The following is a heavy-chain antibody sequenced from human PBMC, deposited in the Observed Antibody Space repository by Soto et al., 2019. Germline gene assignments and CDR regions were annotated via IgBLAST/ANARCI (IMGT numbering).Heavy chain of an antibody. Sequence: QITLEESGPTLVKPTQTLTLTCTFSGLSLSTTGVGVGWIRQPPGKALEWLALIYWDDDKRYRPSLKSRLTITKDTSKNQVVLTMTNMDPVDTATYYCVQSRCGGDCLQSYSSHSYYGLDVWGQGTTVTVSS. J-gene: IGHJ6*02. D-gene: IGHD2-21*02. CDR1: GLSLSTTGVG. CDR2: IYWDDDK. CDR3: VQSRCGGDCLQSYSSHSYYGLDV. V-gene: IGHV2-5*02.